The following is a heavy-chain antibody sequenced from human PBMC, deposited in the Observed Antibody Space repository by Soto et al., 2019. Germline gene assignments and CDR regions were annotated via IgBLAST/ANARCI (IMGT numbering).Heavy chain of an antibody. CDR1: GGSISSYY. CDR3: ARTVRFSHMDV. D-gene: IGHD3-3*01. J-gene: IGHJ6*03. CDR2: IYYSGST. V-gene: IGHV4-59*01. Sequence: SETLSLTCTVSGGSISSYYWSWIRQPPGKGLEWIGYIYYSGSTNYNPSLKSRVTISVDTSKNQFSLKLSSVTAADTAVYYCARTVRFSHMDVWGKGTTVTVSS.